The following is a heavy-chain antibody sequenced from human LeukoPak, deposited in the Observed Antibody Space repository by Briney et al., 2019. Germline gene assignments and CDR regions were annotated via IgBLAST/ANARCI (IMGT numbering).Heavy chain of an antibody. J-gene: IGHJ3*02. Sequence: SETLSLTCAVYGGSFSGYYWSWIGQPPGKGLEWIGEINHSGSTNYNPSLKSRVTISVDTSKNQFSLKLSSVTAADTAVYYCARDLIADYVWGSYRYSDAFDIWGQGTMVTVSS. CDR2: INHSGST. V-gene: IGHV4-34*01. CDR3: ARDLIADYVWGSYRYSDAFDI. D-gene: IGHD3-16*02. CDR1: GGSFSGYY.